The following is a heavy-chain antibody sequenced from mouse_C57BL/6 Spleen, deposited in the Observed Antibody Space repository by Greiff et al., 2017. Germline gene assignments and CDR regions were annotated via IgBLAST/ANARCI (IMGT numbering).Heavy chain of an antibody. D-gene: IGHD1-1*01. CDR1: GYTFTSYG. V-gene: IGHV1-58*01. CDR3: ARPPVVARGNYFDY. CDR2: IYIGNGYT. Sequence: EVKLQESGAELVRPGSSVKMSCKTSGYTFTSYGINWVKQRPGQGLEWIGYIYIGNGYTEYNEKFKGKATLTSDTSSSTAYMQLSSLTSEDSAIYFCARPPVVARGNYFDYWGQGTTLTVSS. J-gene: IGHJ2*01.